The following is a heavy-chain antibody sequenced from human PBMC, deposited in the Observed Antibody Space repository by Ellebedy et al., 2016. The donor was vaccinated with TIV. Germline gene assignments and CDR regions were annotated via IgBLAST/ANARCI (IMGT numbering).Heavy chain of an antibody. J-gene: IGHJ5*02. CDR2: IFPDNSAT. CDR3: ARRAGYGPPHNFNKDYFDP. V-gene: IGHV5-51*01. CDR1: GYNFPGYW. Sequence: GESLKISCKASGYNFPGYWIAWVRQKPGKGLEWMGTIFPDNSATRYSPSFQGHVTFSADKSNSTAYLQWNSLRASDAAMYYCARRAGYGPPHNFNKDYFDPWGQGTLVTVSS. D-gene: IGHD5-18*01.